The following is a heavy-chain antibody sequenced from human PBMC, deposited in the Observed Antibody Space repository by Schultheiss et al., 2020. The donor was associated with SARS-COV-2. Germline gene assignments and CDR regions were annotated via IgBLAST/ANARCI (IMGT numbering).Heavy chain of an antibody. Sequence: GGSLRLSCAASGFTFSSYAMSWVRQAPGKGLEWVANIKQDGSEKYYVDSVKGRFTISRDNAKNSLYLQMNSLRAEDTAVYYCARRRGDYWGQGTLVTVSS. V-gene: IGHV3-7*03. CDR2: IKQDGSEK. J-gene: IGHJ4*02. D-gene: IGHD3-16*01. CDR3: ARRRGDY. CDR1: GFTFSSYA.